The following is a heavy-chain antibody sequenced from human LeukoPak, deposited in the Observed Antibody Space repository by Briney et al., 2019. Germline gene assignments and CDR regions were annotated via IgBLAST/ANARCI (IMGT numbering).Heavy chain of an antibody. CDR3: AKVVVPYSYYDMDV. D-gene: IGHD2-15*01. CDR2: ISGSGGST. V-gene: IGHV3-23*01. CDR1: GFTFSSYA. J-gene: IGHJ6*02. Sequence: GGSLRLSCAASGFTFSSYAMSWVRQAPGKGLEWVSVISGSGGSTHYADSVKGRFTISRDNSKNTLYLQMNSLRAEDTAVYYCAKVVVPYSYYDMDVWGQGTTVTVSS.